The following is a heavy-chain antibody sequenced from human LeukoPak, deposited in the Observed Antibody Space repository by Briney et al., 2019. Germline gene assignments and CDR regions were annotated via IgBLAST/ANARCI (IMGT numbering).Heavy chain of an antibody. Sequence: PSETLSLTCTVSGGSISSYYWSWIRQPPGKGLEWIGYIYYSGSTNYNPSLKSRVTISVDTSENQFSLKLSSVTAADTAVYYCARVDSNNWYDSRGYFDYWGQGTLVTVSS. V-gene: IGHV4-59*01. CDR3: ARVDSNNWYDSRGYFDY. CDR2: IYYSGST. J-gene: IGHJ4*02. D-gene: IGHD6-13*01. CDR1: GGSISSYY.